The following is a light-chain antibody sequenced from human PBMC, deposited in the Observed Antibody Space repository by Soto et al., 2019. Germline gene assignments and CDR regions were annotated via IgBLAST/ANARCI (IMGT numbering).Light chain of an antibody. V-gene: IGLV2-23*01. CDR1: SSDFGSYDL. CDR3: CSYAGSRRSV. J-gene: IGLJ7*01. CDR2: EGT. Sequence: QSVMAQAASVSGSPGESITISCTGTSSDFGSYDLVSWYLQYPGKAPKVIIFEGTKRPSGVSDRFSGSKSGNTASLTISGLETDDEADCYCCSYAGSRRSVFG.